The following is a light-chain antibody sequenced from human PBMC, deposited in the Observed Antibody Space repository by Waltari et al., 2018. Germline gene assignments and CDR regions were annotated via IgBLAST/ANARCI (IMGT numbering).Light chain of an antibody. V-gene: IGKV1-NL1*01. CDR1: PYISDS. Sequence: DIQMTQSPSSQSASVGARVTITCRASPYISDSLAWYQQRPGKAPQLLLSAASRLKSGVPPRFSGSASGTVYTRTISSLQPDDFATYDCQQYYFTPYTFGQGTKLEIK. J-gene: IGKJ2*01. CDR3: QQYYFTPYT. CDR2: AAS.